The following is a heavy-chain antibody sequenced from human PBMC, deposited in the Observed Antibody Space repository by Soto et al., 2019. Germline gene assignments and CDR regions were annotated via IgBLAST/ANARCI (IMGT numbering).Heavy chain of an antibody. J-gene: IGHJ4*02. V-gene: IGHV4-30-4*01. CDR1: GGSISSGDYY. D-gene: IGHD2-21*01. CDR2: IYHTGST. Sequence: QVQLQESGPGLVKPSQTLSLTCTVSGGSISSGDYYWSWIRQPPGKGLECIGYIYHTGSTYYKPSLKSRVTISVDTSKSQFSLKLSSVTAADTAVYYCASVQCGGGTCYFDYWGQGTLVTVSS. CDR3: ASVQCGGGTCYFDY.